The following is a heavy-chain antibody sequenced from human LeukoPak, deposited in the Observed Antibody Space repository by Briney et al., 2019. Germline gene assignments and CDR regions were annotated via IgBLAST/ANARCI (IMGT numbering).Heavy chain of an antibody. Sequence: HRASVKVSCKASGYTFTSYDINWVRQATGQGLEWMGWMNPNSGNTGYAQKFQGRVTMTRNTSISTAYMELSSLRSEDTAVYYCARSSWNYYDSSGYWDKHFYYYYYMDVWGKGTTVTVSS. CDR3: ARSSWNYYDSSGYWDKHFYYYYYMDV. J-gene: IGHJ6*03. CDR1: GYTFTSYD. D-gene: IGHD3-22*01. V-gene: IGHV1-8*01. CDR2: MNPNSGNT.